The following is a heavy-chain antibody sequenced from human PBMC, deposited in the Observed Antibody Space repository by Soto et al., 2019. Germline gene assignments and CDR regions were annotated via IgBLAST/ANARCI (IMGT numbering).Heavy chain of an antibody. Sequence: NPSETLSLTCAVYGGSSSGYYWSWIRQPPGKGLEWLGEINHSGITDYNPSLKSRITISIDTSKKQFSLKLNSVTAADTAVYYCAIGPRMWLAGGGYWGQGTQVTVSS. V-gene: IGHV4-34*01. J-gene: IGHJ4*02. D-gene: IGHD6-19*01. CDR2: INHSGIT. CDR3: AIGPRMWLAGGGY. CDR1: GGSSSGYY.